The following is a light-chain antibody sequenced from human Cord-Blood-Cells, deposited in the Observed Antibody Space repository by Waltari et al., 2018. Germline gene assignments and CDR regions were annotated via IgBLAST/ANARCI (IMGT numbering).Light chain of an antibody. V-gene: IGKV1-39*01. CDR2: AAS. CDR1: QSISSY. J-gene: IGKJ2*01. CDR3: QQSYSTPYT. Sequence: DIQMTQSPSSLSASVGDRVTITCRASQSISSYLNWYQPKPGKAPKLLIYAASSLQSGVPSRFSGSGFGKDFTLTISSLQPEDFATYYCQQSYSTPYTVGQGTKLEIK.